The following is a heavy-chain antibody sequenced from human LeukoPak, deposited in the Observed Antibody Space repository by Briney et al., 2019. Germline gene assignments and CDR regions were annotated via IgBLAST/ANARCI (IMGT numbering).Heavy chain of an antibody. D-gene: IGHD2-8*01. V-gene: IGHV1-18*01. CDR1: GYTFTSYA. CDR3: AREGFCTDGVCYKGFMCY. Sequence: GASVKVSCKASGYTFTSYAMHWVRQAPGQGLEWMGWISAYNGDTNYSQKLQGRVTMTTDTSTSTAYMELRSLRSDDTAVYYCAREGFCTDGVCYKGFMCYWGQGTLVTVSS. CDR2: ISAYNGDT. J-gene: IGHJ4*02.